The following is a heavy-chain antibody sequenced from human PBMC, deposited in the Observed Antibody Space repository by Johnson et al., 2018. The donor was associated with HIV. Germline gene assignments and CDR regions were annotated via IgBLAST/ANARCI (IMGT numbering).Heavy chain of an antibody. CDR3: AKDLGWNGGAFDI. D-gene: IGHD1-1*01. CDR2: ISWNSGSI. CDR1: GFTFDDYA. Sequence: VQVVESGGGLVQPGRSLRLSCAASGFTFDDYAMHWVRQAPGKGLEWVSGISWNSGSIGYADSVRGRFTISRDNAKNSLYLQMNSLRAEDTAFYYCAKDLGWNGGAFDIWGQGTMVTVSS. J-gene: IGHJ3*02. V-gene: IGHV3-9*01.